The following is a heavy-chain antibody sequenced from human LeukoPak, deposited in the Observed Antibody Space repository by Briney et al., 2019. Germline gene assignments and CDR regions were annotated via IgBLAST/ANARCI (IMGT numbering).Heavy chain of an antibody. CDR1: GFTFSSYG. Sequence: GGSLRLSCAASGFTFSSYGMSWVRQAPGKGLEWVSAISGSGGSTYYADSVKGRFTISRDNAKNSLYLQMNSLRAEDTAVYYCARVGGWWFGELIDYWGQGTLVTVSS. D-gene: IGHD3-10*01. J-gene: IGHJ4*02. CDR3: ARVGGWWFGELIDY. V-gene: IGHV3-23*01. CDR2: ISGSGGST.